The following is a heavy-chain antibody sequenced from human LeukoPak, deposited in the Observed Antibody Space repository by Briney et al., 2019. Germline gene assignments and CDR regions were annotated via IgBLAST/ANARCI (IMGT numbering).Heavy chain of an antibody. CDR2: IYYSGST. V-gene: IGHV4-39*07. J-gene: IGHJ4*02. CDR3: ASHLYSSSCFDY. D-gene: IGHD6-13*01. CDR1: GGSISSSSYY. Sequence: PSETLSLTCTVSGGSISSSSYYWGWIRQPPGKGLEWIGSIYYSGSTYYNPSLKSRVTISVDTSKNQFSLKLSSVTAADTAVYYCASHLYSSSCFDYWGQGTLVTVSS.